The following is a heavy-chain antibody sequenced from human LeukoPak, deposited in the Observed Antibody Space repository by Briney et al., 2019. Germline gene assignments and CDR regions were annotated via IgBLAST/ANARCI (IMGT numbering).Heavy chain of an antibody. CDR2: IIPIFGTA. V-gene: IGHV1-69*13. D-gene: IGHD5-18*01. Sequence: SVTVSCKASGGTFSSYAISWVRQAPGQGLEWMGGIIPIFGTANYAQKFQGRVTITADESTSTAYMELSSLRSEDTAVYYCARDRTFDTAMGVGPFDYWGQGTLVTVSS. CDR1: GGTFSSYA. J-gene: IGHJ4*02. CDR3: ARDRTFDTAMGVGPFDY.